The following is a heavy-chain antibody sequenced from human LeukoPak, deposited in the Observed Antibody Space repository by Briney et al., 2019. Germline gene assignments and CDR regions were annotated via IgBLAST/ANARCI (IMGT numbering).Heavy chain of an antibody. Sequence: ASVKVSCKASGYTFTGYYMHWVRQAPGQGLEWMGWINPNSGGTNYAQKFQGRVTMTRDTSISTAYMELSSLRSEDTAVYYCARGGIAVAGEGYFDYWGQGTLVTVSS. CDR1: GYTFTGYY. V-gene: IGHV1-2*02. J-gene: IGHJ4*02. CDR2: INPNSGGT. D-gene: IGHD6-19*01. CDR3: ARGGIAVAGEGYFDY.